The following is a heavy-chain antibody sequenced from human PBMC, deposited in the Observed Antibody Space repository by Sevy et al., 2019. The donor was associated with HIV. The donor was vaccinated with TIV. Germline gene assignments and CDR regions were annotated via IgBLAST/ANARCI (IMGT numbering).Heavy chain of an antibody. Sequence: SETLSLTCTVSGGSISSSSYYWGWIRQPPGKGLEWIGSIYYSGSTYYNPSLKSRVTISVDTSKNQFSLKLSSVTAADTAVYYCARHHSKYHFWGGQQSGNAFDIWGQGTMVTVSS. CDR3: ARHHSKYHFWGGQQSGNAFDI. D-gene: IGHD3-3*01. V-gene: IGHV4-39*01. CDR2: IYYSGST. J-gene: IGHJ3*02. CDR1: GGSISSSSYY.